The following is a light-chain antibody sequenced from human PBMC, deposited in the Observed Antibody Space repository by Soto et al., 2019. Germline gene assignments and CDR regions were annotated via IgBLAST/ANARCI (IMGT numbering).Light chain of an antibody. J-gene: IGKJ2*01. CDR2: ATF. V-gene: IGKV3-20*01. Sequence: EVALTQSPGTVSLSPGERATLSCRASQSLDTNHFAWYQQKPGQPPRLLIYATFNRAAGIPDRFSGSGSGADLTLTISRLEPEDFAVYYCQQFGSSPLYTFGQGTKLEI. CDR1: QSLDTNH. CDR3: QQFGSSPLYT.